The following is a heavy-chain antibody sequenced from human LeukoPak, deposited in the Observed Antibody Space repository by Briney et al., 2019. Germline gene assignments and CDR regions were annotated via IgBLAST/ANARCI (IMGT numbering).Heavy chain of an antibody. CDR3: AREWAFDSGGNSEPY. CDR2: ISSSSSYI. CDR1: GFTFSSYS. V-gene: IGHV3-21*01. D-gene: IGHD4-23*01. Sequence: GGSLRLSCAASGFTFSSYSMNWVRQAPVKGLEWVSSISSSSSYIYYADSVKGRFTISRDNAKNSLYLQMNSLRAEDTAVYYCAREWAFDSGGNSEPYWGQGTLVTVSS. J-gene: IGHJ4*02.